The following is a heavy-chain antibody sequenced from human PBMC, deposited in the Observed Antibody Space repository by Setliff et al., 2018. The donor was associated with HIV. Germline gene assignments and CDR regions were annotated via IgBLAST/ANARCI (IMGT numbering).Heavy chain of an antibody. J-gene: IGHJ3*01. CDR2: IYTSGRT. Sequence: LSLTCTVSGGSISSGSHFWSWIRQPAGKGLEWIGQIYTSGRTNYNPSLKSRVTISVDTSKNQFSLKLSSVTAADTAVYYCARRITIFGVLTAFDFWGQGTMVTVSS. V-gene: IGHV4-61*09. D-gene: IGHD3-3*01. CDR1: GGSISSGSHF. CDR3: ARRITIFGVLTAFDF.